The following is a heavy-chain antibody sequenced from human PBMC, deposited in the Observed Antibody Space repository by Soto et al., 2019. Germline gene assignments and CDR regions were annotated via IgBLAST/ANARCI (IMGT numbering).Heavy chain of an antibody. V-gene: IGHV1-69*04. J-gene: IGHJ4*02. Sequence: SVKVSCKASGGTFSTYAMTWVRQAPGQGLEWMGRIIPIVDISNYAQKFQGRVTITADKSTRTAYMELSSLRSEDTAVYYCARERRGYYESGGYFFDYWGQGTLVTVSS. CDR1: GGTFSTYA. D-gene: IGHD3-22*01. CDR2: IIPIVDIS. CDR3: ARERRGYYESGGYFFDY.